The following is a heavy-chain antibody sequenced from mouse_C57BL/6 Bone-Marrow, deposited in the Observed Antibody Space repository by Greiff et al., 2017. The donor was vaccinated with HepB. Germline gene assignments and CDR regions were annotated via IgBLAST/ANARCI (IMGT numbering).Heavy chain of an antibody. CDR2: IDPSDSYT. V-gene: IGHV1-59*01. Sequence: VQLQQPGAELVRPGTSVKLSCKASGYTFTSYWMHWVKQRPGQGLEWIGVIDPSDSYTNYNQKFKGKATLTVDTSSSTAYMQLSSLTSEDSAVYYCARPAQATAYWGQGTLVTVSA. D-gene: IGHD3-2*02. J-gene: IGHJ3*01. CDR3: ARPAQATAY. CDR1: GYTFTSYW.